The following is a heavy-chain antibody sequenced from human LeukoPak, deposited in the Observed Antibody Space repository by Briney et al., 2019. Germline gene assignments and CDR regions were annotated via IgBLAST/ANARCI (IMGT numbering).Heavy chain of an antibody. CDR2: ISGGDNTV. J-gene: IGHJ4*02. Sequence: GGSLRLSCVASEFTFSDYYINWIRQAPGKGLEWVSSISGGDNTVYYADSVKGRFTISRDDAKNSLYLQMNSLRAEDTALYYCARGPPSALAATATYCLNYWGQGTLVTVSS. V-gene: IGHV3-11*04. CDR1: EFTFSDYY. CDR3: ARGPPSALAATATYCLNY. D-gene: IGHD1-1*01.